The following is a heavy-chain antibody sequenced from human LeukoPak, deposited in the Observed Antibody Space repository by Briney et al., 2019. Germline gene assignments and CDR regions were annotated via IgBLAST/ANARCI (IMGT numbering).Heavy chain of an antibody. D-gene: IGHD1-26*01. CDR2: ITSTSSSI. J-gene: IGHJ4*02. CDR3: GRVPSSYRTIDY. CDR1: GFTFSNYN. V-gene: IGHV3-21*01. Sequence: GGSLRLSCAVSGFTFSNYNMQWVRQAPGKGLELVSSITSTSSSIYYADSVKGRFTISRDNAEKSLFLQMNSLRAEDTAVYYCGRVPSSYRTIDYWGQGTLVTVSS.